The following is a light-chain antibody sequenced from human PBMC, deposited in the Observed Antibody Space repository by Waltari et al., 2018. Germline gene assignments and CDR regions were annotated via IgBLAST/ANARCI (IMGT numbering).Light chain of an antibody. CDR2: NVS. J-gene: IGKJ1*01. CDR3: MQGAHWPPT. CDR1: QSLVHSDGNTY. Sequence: DVVMTQSPLSLPVTLGQPSSISCRSRQSLVHSDGNTYLIWFHQRPGQSPRRLIYNVSHRDFGVPDRFSGSGSGTDFTLKISRVEAEDVGVYYCMQGAHWPPTFGQGTKVEIK. V-gene: IGKV2-30*02.